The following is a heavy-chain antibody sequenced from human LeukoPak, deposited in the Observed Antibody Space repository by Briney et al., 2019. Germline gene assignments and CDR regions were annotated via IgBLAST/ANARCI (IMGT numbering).Heavy chain of an antibody. J-gene: IGHJ6*03. CDR2: IKQDGSEK. V-gene: IGHV3-7*01. CDR3: ARVGSGSYDSSGYSPPAYYYYYVDV. Sequence: GGSLRLSCAASGFTFSSYWMSWVRQAPGKGLEWVAKIKQDGSEKYYVDSVKGRFTISRDNAKNSLYLQMNSLRAEDTAVYYCARVGSGSYDSSGYSPPAYYYYYVDVWGKGTTVTVSS. CDR1: GFTFSSYW. D-gene: IGHD3-22*01.